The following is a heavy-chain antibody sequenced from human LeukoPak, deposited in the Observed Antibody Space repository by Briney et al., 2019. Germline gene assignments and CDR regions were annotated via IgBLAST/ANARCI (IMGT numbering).Heavy chain of an antibody. D-gene: IGHD2/OR15-2a*01. J-gene: IGHJ3*02. V-gene: IGHV4-59*01. CDR2: FFYGGST. Sequence: PSETLSLTCTVSSGPISTSYWSWIRQSPGRGLEWIVNFFYGGSTHYNPSLKSRVTISGDASKNQFSLKLSSVTAADTAIYYCARVSFDNAFDIWGQGTVVTVSS. CDR1: SGPISTSY. CDR3: ARVSFDNAFDI.